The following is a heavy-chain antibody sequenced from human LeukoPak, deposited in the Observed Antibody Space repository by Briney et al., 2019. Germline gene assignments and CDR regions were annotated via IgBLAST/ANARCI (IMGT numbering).Heavy chain of an antibody. V-gene: IGHV4-39*07. CDR1: GGSISSSSYY. CDR3: ARERPGGEGNWFDP. CDR2: IYYSGST. J-gene: IGHJ5*02. D-gene: IGHD3-16*01. Sequence: SETLSLTCTVSGGSISSSSYYWGWIRQPPGKGLEWIGSIYYSGSTYYNPSLKSRVTISVDTSKNQFSLKLSSVTAADTAVYYCARERPGGEGNWFDPWGQGTLVTVSS.